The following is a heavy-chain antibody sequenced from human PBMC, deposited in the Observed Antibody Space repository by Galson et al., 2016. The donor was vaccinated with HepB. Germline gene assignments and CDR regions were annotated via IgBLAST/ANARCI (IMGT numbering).Heavy chain of an antibody. D-gene: IGHD2-2*01. CDR3: ARDGWKGFCSSTRCATFHYYGMDV. J-gene: IGHJ6*02. V-gene: IGHV3-23*01. CDR1: GFTFTDYA. Sequence: SLRLSCAASGFTFTDYAMSWVRQAPGSGLEWVSSISASGGTTYHADSVRGRFTISRDNSKNALYLQINTLRAEDTALYYCARDGWKGFCSSTRCATFHYYGMDVWGRGTTVTVSS. CDR2: ISASGGTT.